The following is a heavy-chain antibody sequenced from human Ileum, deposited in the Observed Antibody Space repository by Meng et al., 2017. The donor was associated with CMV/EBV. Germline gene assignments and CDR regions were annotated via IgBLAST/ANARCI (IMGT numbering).Heavy chain of an antibody. J-gene: IGHJ4*02. CDR2: TYYMSKWNN. V-gene: IGHV6-1*01. D-gene: IGHD4-11*01. Sequence: QVQLQPSGPGRGRSSQTLSLTCTISGDSVFNKNVAWNWIRQSPSRGLEWLGRTYYMSKWNNDYAASVESRIIVNLDTFTNQLSLQLNSVTPDDTAVYYCARGQFSALDFWGQGTLVTVSS. CDR3: ARGQFSALDF. CDR1: GDSVFNKNVA.